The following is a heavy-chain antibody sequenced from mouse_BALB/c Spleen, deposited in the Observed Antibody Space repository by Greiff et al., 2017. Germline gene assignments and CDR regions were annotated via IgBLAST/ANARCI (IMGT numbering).Heavy chain of an antibody. CDR1: GFSLTSYG. D-gene: IGHD2-4*01. Sequence: VKLMESGPGLVQPSQSLSITCTVSGFSLTSYGVHWVRQSPGKGLEWLGVIWSGGSTDYNAAFISRLSISKDNSKSQVFFKMNSLQANDTAIYYCARRDDYHWYFDVWGAGTTVTVSS. CDR2: IWSGGST. V-gene: IGHV2-2*02. CDR3: ARRDDYHWYFDV. J-gene: IGHJ1*01.